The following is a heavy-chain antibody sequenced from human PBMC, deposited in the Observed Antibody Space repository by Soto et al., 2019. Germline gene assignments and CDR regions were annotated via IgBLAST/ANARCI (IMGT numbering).Heavy chain of an antibody. Sequence: PGGSLRLSCAASGFVFNMYGMHWVRQAPGKGLEWVGVIWHDGSGTYYADALKGRFTISRDNSKNTLFLQMDSLTVEDTAVYYCVRDPVALRNRVRVGYFSLWGRGTQVTVSS. D-gene: IGHD1-26*01. CDR2: IWHDGSGT. J-gene: IGHJ2*01. CDR3: VRDPVALRNRVRVGYFSL. V-gene: IGHV3-33*01. CDR1: GFVFNMYG.